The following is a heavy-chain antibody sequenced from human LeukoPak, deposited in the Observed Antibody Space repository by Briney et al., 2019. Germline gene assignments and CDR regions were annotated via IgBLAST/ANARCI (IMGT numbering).Heavy chain of an antibody. CDR1: GFTFSDSP. J-gene: IGHJ4*02. CDR3: ARQTNSCHDY. V-gene: IGHV3-73*01. Sequence: PGGSLRLSCAASGFTFSDSPLHWVRQASGQGLEWVGHIRSKTNNYATAYAASVEGRFTIFRDDSKNTAYLQMNSLKTEDTAVYYCARQTNSCHDYWGQGTLVTVPS. D-gene: IGHD2-2*01. CDR2: IRSKTNNYAT.